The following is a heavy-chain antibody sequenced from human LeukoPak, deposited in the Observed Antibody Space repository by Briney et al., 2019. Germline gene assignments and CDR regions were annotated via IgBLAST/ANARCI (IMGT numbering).Heavy chain of an antibody. CDR1: GGTFSSYA. J-gene: IGHJ4*02. CDR2: IIPIFGTA. D-gene: IGHD3-22*01. CDR3: AREKYYESSGYRDY. V-gene: IGHV1-69*13. Sequence: ASVKVSCKASGGTFSSYAISWVRQAPGQGLEWMGGIIPIFGTANYAQKFQGRVTITADESTSTAYMELSSLRSEDTAVYNGAREKYYESSGYRDYWGQGTLVTVSS.